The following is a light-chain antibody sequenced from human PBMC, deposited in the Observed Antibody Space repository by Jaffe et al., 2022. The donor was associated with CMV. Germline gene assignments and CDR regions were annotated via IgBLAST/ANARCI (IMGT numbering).Light chain of an antibody. CDR2: KAS. V-gene: IGKV1-5*03. Sequence: DIHMTQSPSTLSASIGDRVIITCRASQNISIWLAWYQQKPGKAPKLLLSKASSLESGVPSRFSGSGSGTEFTLTISSLQPDDFATYYCQQYSTMYTFGQGTKLEIK. J-gene: IGKJ2*01. CDR1: QNISIW. CDR3: QQYSTMYT.